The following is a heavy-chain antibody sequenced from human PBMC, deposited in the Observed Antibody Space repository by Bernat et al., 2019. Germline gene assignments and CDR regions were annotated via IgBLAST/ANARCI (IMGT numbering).Heavy chain of an antibody. CDR2: INHSGST. V-gene: IGHV4-34*01. CDR3: ARESPYVVVPAASGPNYYYYMDV. D-gene: IGHD2-2*01. J-gene: IGHJ6*03. Sequence: QLQLQESGPGLVKPSETLSLTCAVYGGSFSGYYWSWIRQPPGKGLEWIGEINHSGSTNYNPSLKSRVTISVDTSKNQFSLKLSSVTAADTAVYYCARESPYVVVPAASGPNYYYYMDVWGKGTTVTVSS. CDR1: GGSFSGYY.